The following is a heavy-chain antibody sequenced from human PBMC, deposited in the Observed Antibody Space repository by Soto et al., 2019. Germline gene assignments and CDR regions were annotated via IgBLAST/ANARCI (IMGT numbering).Heavy chain of an antibody. J-gene: IGHJ4*02. V-gene: IGHV3-9*01. D-gene: IGHD4-17*01. CDR2: ISWNSGNL. Sequence: EVQLVESGGGLVQPGRSLRLSCAASGFTFDDYAMHWVRQGPGKGLEWVSSISWNSGNLGYADSVKGRFTISRDNAKNSLYLQMNSLRGEDTALYYCAKAASTTVSAVDDEWGQGTLVTVSS. CDR3: AKAASTTVSAVDDE. CDR1: GFTFDDYA.